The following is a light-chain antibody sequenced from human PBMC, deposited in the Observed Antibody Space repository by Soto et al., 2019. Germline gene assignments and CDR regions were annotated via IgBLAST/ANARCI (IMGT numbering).Light chain of an antibody. J-gene: IGKJ1*01. V-gene: IGKV3-20*01. CDR3: QLYGTAWT. CDR2: GAS. Sequence: EIVLTQSPGTLSLSPGERATLSCRARQSVTSTYLAWYQQKPGQAPRLLIYGASNRATAIPDRFSGSGSGTDFTLTITRLEPEDVAVYYCQLYGTAWTFGQGTKVEIK. CDR1: QSVTSTY.